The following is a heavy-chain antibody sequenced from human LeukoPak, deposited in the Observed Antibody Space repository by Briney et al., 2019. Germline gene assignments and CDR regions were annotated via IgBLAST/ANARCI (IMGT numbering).Heavy chain of an antibody. D-gene: IGHD1-1*01. Sequence: GGSLRLPCAVSGFTFNNYWMTWVRQAPGKGLEWGASIRDDGSAKYYMDSVKGRFSISRDDAKNSLSLQMNSLRVEDTATYYCARIQLYHGDFDSWGQGTLVTVSS. CDR3: ARIQLYHGDFDS. CDR2: IRDDGSAK. V-gene: IGHV3-7*01. J-gene: IGHJ4*02. CDR1: GFTFNNYW.